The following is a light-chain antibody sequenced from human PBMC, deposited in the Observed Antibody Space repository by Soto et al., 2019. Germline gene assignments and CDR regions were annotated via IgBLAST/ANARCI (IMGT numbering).Light chain of an antibody. J-gene: IGLJ1*01. Sequence: QSVLTQPPSASGTPGQRVTISCSGSSSDVGGYNYVSWYQQHPGKAPKLMIYEVSNRPSGVSNRFSGSKSGNTASLTISGLQAEDEADYYCSSYTSSSTPLYVFGTGTKV. CDR3: SSYTSSSTPLYV. V-gene: IGLV2-14*01. CDR2: EVS. CDR1: SSDVGGYNY.